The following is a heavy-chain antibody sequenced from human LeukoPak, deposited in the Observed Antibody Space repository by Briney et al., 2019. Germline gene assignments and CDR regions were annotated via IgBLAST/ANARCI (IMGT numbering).Heavy chain of an antibody. CDR1: GGSINSGDYY. Sequence: SETLSLTCTVSGGSINSGDYYWSWIRQHPGKGLEWIRYFYYSGSTYYNPSLKSRVDISADTSKNQFSLKLNSVTAADTAVYYCARGLYYDSSGTFFDPWGQGTLVSVSS. CDR3: ARGLYYDSSGTFFDP. J-gene: IGHJ5*02. CDR2: FYYSGST. V-gene: IGHV4-31*03. D-gene: IGHD3-22*01.